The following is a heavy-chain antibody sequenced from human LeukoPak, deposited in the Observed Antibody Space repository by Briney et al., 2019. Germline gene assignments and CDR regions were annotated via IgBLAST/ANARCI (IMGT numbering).Heavy chain of an antibody. D-gene: IGHD1-26*01. CDR1: GLTLRDYK. J-gene: IGHJ5*02. Sequence: GGSLRLSCEASGLTLRDYKLNWVRQAPGKGLEWVSSIESSSRFIYYADSVKGRFTISRDNAKNSLRLQMNSLRAEDTAVYYCARDSDAWSNWFDAWGQGTLVTVSS. CDR2: IESSSRFI. CDR3: ARDSDAWSNWFDA. V-gene: IGHV3-21*01.